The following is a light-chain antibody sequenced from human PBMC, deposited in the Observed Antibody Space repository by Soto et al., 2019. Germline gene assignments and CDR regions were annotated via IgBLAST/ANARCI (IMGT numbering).Light chain of an antibody. V-gene: IGKV3-15*01. CDR3: QQYYDWPT. J-gene: IGKJ1*01. Sequence: EIVMTQSPATLSLSPGERATLSCRASQRITTVAWYQQKPGQAPRLLIYGLSIRAPGVPARFSVSGSGTEFTLTISSLQSEDSAVYFCQQYYDWPTFGQGTKVDIK. CDR2: GLS. CDR1: QRITT.